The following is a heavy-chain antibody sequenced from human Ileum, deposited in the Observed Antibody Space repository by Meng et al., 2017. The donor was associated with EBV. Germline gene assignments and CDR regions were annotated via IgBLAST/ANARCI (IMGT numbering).Heavy chain of an antibody. CDR3: ASAYDYGDYEAFAY. Sequence: QLQPQESGPGLVKPSETLSLTCTVSGGSISTGNFYWGWIRQSPGKALECIGTIYYRGNTFHNPSLKSRLTISIDTSKNEFSLTLRSVTAADTALYYCASAYDYGDYEAFAYWGPGSLVTVSS. D-gene: IGHD4-17*01. J-gene: IGHJ4*02. V-gene: IGHV4-39*07. CDR2: IYYRGNT. CDR1: GGSISTGNFY.